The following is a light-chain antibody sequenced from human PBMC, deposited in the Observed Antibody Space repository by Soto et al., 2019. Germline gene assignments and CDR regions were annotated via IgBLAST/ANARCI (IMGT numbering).Light chain of an antibody. Sequence: QCLLTQPASVSGSPGQSSTISCTGTISDVGGYNYVSWYQQNPGKAPKLMIYEVSNRPSGVSNRFSGSKSGNTASLTISGLQAEDEADYYCTSYTSSSTYVFGTGTRSPS. V-gene: IGLV2-14*01. CDR3: TSYTSSSTYV. J-gene: IGLJ1*01. CDR1: ISDVGGYNY. CDR2: EVS.